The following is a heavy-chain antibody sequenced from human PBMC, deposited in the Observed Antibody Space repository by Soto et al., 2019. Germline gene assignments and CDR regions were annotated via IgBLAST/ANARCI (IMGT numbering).Heavy chain of an antibody. CDR3: ARGIQWRYGMDV. Sequence: EMQLVESGGGLVQPGGSLRLSCAAAGFAFDSHWMHWVRQAPGKGLVWVSRINGDGSSTFYADSVKGRFTISRDNARNTVYLQMNSLRAEDTAVYYCARGIQWRYGMDVWGQGTTVTVSS. D-gene: IGHD5-12*01. CDR1: GFAFDSHW. J-gene: IGHJ6*02. V-gene: IGHV3-74*01. CDR2: INGDGSST.